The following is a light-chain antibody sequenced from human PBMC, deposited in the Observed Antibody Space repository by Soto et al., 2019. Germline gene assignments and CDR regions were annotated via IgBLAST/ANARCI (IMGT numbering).Light chain of an antibody. Sequence: EIVMTQSPATLSVSPGERVTLSCRASQSVSRFLAWYQQRPGQAPRLLIYDTSTRATGVPARFGGSGSGTEFSLTISSLQSEDFAVYYCQQYDNWPPCTFGQGTKLEVK. CDR3: QQYDNWPPCT. CDR2: DTS. V-gene: IGKV3-15*01. J-gene: IGKJ2*02. CDR1: QSVSRF.